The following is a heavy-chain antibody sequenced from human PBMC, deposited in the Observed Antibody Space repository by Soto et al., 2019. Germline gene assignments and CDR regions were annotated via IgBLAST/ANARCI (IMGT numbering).Heavy chain of an antibody. CDR3: ERGRYGDY. CDR2: ISAHNGNT. CDR1: GYTFTSYG. J-gene: IGHJ4*02. V-gene: IGHV1-18*01. Sequence: QVHLVQSGAEVKKPGASVKVSCKASGYTFTSYGITWVRQAPGQGLEWMGWISAHNGNTDYAQKLQGRVIVTRDTATSTAYMELRSLISDDTAVYYWERGRYGDYGGQGALVTVSS. D-gene: IGHD1-1*01.